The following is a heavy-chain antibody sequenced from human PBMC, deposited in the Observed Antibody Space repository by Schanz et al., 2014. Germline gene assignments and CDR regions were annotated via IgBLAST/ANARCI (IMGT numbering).Heavy chain of an antibody. CDR1: GGTFSSYT. J-gene: IGHJ3*02. CDR2: IIPILGIA. V-gene: IGHV1-69*02. Sequence: QVQLVQSEAEVKKPGSSVKVSCKASGGTFSSYTISWVRQAPGQGLEWMGRIIPILGIANYAQNFQDRVRITADKSTSTAYMELSSLRSDDTAVYYCARGGGPEDVFDIWGQGTILTVSS. CDR3: ARGGGPEDVFDI. D-gene: IGHD2-15*01.